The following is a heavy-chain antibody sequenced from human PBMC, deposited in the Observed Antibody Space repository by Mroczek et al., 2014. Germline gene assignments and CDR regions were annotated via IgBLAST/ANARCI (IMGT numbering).Heavy chain of an antibody. D-gene: IGHD3-10*01. CDR1: GGSISSYY. V-gene: IGHV4-4*07. CDR2: IYTSGST. CDR3: AREEKNWYYYGSGSLYYYYYMDV. J-gene: IGHJ6*03. Sequence: VQLLETGPGLVKPSETLSLTCTVSGGSISSYYWSWIRQPAGKGLEWIGRIYTSGSTNYNPSLKSRVTMSVDTSKNQFSLKLSSVTAADTAVYYCAREEKNWYYYGSGSLYYYYYMDVWGKGTTVTVSS.